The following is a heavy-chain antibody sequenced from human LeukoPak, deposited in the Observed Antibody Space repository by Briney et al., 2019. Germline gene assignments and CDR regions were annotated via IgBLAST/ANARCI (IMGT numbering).Heavy chain of an antibody. CDR3: TTVPRWLAQALSY. D-gene: IGHD6-19*01. J-gene: IGHJ4*02. Sequence: GGPLRLSCAAFGFTVNNAGMSWVRQGPGKGLEWDGHIKKNSDGGTTDYDAPVKGRFTISTDDSRDTLYLQMHSLKTEDTAVYYCTTVPRWLAQALSYWGQGALVTVSS. CDR1: GFTVNNAG. CDR2: IKKNSDGGTT. V-gene: IGHV3-15*01.